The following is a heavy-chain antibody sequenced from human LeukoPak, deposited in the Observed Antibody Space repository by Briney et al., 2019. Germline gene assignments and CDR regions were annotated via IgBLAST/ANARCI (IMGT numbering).Heavy chain of an antibody. CDR2: IIPILGIA. V-gene: IGHV1-69*02. Sequence: SVKVSCKASGGTFSSYTSSWVRQAPGQGLEWMGRIIPILGIANYAQKFQGRVTITADKSTSTAYMELSSLRSEDTAVYYCAAFYGSGKAAFDYWGQGTLVTVSS. D-gene: IGHD3-10*01. J-gene: IGHJ4*02. CDR3: AAFYGSGKAAFDY. CDR1: GGTFSSYT.